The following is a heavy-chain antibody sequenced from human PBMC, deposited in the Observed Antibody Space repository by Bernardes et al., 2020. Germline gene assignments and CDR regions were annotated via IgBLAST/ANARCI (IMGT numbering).Heavy chain of an antibody. Sequence: SETLSLTCAVSGGSISSGGYSWSWIRQPPGKGLEWIGYIYHSGSTYYNPSLKSRVTISVDRSKNQFSLKLSSVTAADTAVYYCARGTSRVVVDYWGQGTLVTVSS. D-gene: IGHD2-15*01. CDR2: IYHSGST. J-gene: IGHJ4*02. CDR1: GGSISSGGYS. CDR3: ARGTSRVVVDY. V-gene: IGHV4-30-2*01.